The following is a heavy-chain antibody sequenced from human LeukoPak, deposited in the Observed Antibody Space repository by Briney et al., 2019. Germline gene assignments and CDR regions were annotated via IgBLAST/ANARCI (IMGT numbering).Heavy chain of an antibody. J-gene: IGHJ5*02. CDR3: ATQRLGLYGINWFDP. CDR2: ISSSSSTI. CDR1: GFTFSSYS. Sequence: GGSLRLSCAASGFTFSSYSMNWVRQAPGKGLEWVSYISSSSSTIYYADSVKGRFTISRDNAKNSLYLQMNSLRAEDTAVYYCATQRLGLYGINWFDPWGQGTLVTVSS. D-gene: IGHD4-17*01. V-gene: IGHV3-48*01.